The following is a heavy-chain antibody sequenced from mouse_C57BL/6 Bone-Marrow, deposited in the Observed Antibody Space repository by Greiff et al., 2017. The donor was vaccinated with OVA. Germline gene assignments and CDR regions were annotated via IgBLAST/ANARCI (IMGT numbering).Heavy chain of an antibody. J-gene: IGHJ2*01. V-gene: IGHV5-16*01. CDR2: INYDGSST. CDR3: ARVPYDYDRKNYFDY. CDR1: GFTFSDYY. Sequence: EVKLMESEGGLVQPGSSMKLSCTASGFTFSDYYMAWVRQVPEKGLEWVANINYDGSSTYYLDSLKSRFIISRDNAKNILYLQMSSLKSEDTATYYCARVPYDYDRKNYFDYWGQGTTLTVSS. D-gene: IGHD2-4*01.